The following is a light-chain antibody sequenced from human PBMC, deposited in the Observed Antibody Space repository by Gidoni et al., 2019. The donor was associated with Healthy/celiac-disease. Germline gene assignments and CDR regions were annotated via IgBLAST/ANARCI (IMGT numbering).Light chain of an antibody. CDR2: DVS. V-gene: IGLV2-14*01. J-gene: IGLJ2*01. Sequence: QSALTQPASVSGSPGQSPTISCTGTSSDVGGYNDVSWYQQHPGKAPKLMIYDVSNRPSGVANRFAGSKSGNTASLTISGLQAEDEADYYCSSDTSSSTLVFGGGTKLTVL. CDR3: SSDTSSSTLV. CDR1: SSDVGGYND.